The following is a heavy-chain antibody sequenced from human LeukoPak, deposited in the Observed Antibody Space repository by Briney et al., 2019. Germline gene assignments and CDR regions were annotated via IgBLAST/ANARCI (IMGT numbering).Heavy chain of an antibody. Sequence: PGGSLRLSCAASGFTFSSYAMHWVRQAPGKGLEWVAVISYDGSNKYYADSVKGRFTISRDNSKNTLYLQMNSLRAEDTAVYYCARGGLRYFDWLFLDYWGQGTLVTVSS. J-gene: IGHJ4*02. CDR2: ISYDGSNK. D-gene: IGHD3-9*01. V-gene: IGHV3-30-3*01. CDR1: GFTFSSYA. CDR3: ARGGLRYFDWLFLDY.